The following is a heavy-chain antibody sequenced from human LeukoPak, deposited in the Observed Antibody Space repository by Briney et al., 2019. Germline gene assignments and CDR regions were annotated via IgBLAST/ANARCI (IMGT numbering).Heavy chain of an antibody. CDR1: GFTLSSYA. V-gene: IGHV3-23*01. CDR2: ISGSGGST. Sequence: GGSLRLSCAASGFTLSSYAMSWVRQAPGKGLEWVSAISGSGGSTYDADSVKGRFTISRDNSKNTLYLQMNSLRAEDTAVYYCATGAARWELGSWGQGTLVIVSS. J-gene: IGHJ4*02. CDR3: ATGAARWELGS. D-gene: IGHD1-26*01.